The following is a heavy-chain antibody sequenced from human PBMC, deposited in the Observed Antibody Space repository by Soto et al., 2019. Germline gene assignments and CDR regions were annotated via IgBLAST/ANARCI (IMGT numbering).Heavy chain of an antibody. V-gene: IGHV4-61*03. D-gene: IGHD3-3*01. Sequence: TSETLSLTCTVSGGSVSSGSYYWNWIRQPPGKRLEWIGYISYSGITHYSPSLKSRVAIAVDTSKNHFSLKLRSVTAADTAVYYCARRSSFGFDSWGQGTLGTVS. J-gene: IGHJ4*02. CDR1: GGSVSSGSYY. CDR3: ARRSSFGFDS. CDR2: ISYSGIT.